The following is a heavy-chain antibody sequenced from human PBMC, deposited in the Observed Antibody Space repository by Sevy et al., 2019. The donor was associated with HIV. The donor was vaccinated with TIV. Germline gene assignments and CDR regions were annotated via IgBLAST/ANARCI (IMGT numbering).Heavy chain of an antibody. Sequence: SETLSLTCAVSGGSITSSDFSCSWIRQAPGRGLEWIGFIHHAGSTYYNPSFQSRVTISVDRPRNEFSLKLSSVTAADTAVYYCARARRGGNLAFDIWGQGTMVTVSS. J-gene: IGHJ3*02. CDR2: IHHAGST. CDR3: ARARRGGNLAFDI. V-gene: IGHV4-30-2*01. D-gene: IGHD2-15*01. CDR1: GGSITSSDFS.